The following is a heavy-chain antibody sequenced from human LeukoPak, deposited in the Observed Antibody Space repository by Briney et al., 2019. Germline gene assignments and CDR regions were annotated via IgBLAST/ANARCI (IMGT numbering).Heavy chain of an antibody. V-gene: IGHV3-21*01. CDR3: ARDQSNIAARN. Sequence: PGGSLRLSCAASGFTFSNYNMNWVRQAPGKGLEWVSSLSSSSSYIYYADSVKGRFTISRDNAKNSLYLQMNSLRAEDTAVYYCARDQSNIAARNWGQGTLVTVSS. J-gene: IGHJ4*02. CDR2: LSSSSSYI. D-gene: IGHD6-6*01. CDR1: GFTFSNYN.